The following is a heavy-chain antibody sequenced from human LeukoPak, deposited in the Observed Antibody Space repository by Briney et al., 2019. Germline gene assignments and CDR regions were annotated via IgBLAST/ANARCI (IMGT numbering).Heavy chain of an antibody. Sequence: ASVKVSCKASGYTFTSYDINWVRQATGQGLEWMGWINPNSGGTNYAQKFQGRVTMTRDTSISTAYMELSRLRSDDTAVYYCAREGGREWSGHDAFDIWGQGTMVTVSS. D-gene: IGHD3-3*01. CDR1: GYTFTSYD. CDR2: INPNSGGT. V-gene: IGHV1-2*02. J-gene: IGHJ3*02. CDR3: AREGGREWSGHDAFDI.